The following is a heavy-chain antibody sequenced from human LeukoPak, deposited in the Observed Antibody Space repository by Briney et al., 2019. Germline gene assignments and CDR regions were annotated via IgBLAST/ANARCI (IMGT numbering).Heavy chain of an antibody. V-gene: IGHV3-48*03. D-gene: IGHD3-3*01. CDR3: ATSNTIFGVAPGY. CDR1: GFTFSSYE. Sequence: GGSLRLSCAASGFTFSSYEMNWVRQAPGKGLVWISYISGSGSTIYYAGSVKGRFTISRDNAKNSLYLQMNSLRAEDTAVYYCATSNTIFGVAPGYWGLGTLVTVSS. CDR2: ISGSGSTI. J-gene: IGHJ4*02.